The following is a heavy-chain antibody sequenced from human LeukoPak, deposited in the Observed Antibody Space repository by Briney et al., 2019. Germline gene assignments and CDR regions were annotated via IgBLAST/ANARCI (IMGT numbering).Heavy chain of an antibody. J-gene: IGHJ6*03. V-gene: IGHV3-23*01. CDR3: AKVGAAGTWYYYYYMDV. Sequence: GGTLRLSCAASGFTFSSYGMSWVRQAPGKGLEWVSAISGSGGSTYYADSVKGRFTISRDNSKNTLYLQMNSLRAEDTAVYYCAKVGAAGTWYYYYYMDVWGKGTTVTISS. CDR1: GFTFSSYG. D-gene: IGHD6-13*01. CDR2: ISGSGGST.